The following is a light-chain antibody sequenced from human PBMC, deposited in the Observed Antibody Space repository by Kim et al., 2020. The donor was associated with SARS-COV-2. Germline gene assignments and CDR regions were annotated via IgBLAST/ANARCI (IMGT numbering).Light chain of an antibody. Sequence: DIQMTQSPSAMSASVGDRVTITCRASQGVNNNLAWFQQKPGKGPERLIYSVSTLQSGVPSRFSGSGSGTDFTLTISSLQPEDFATYYCLQHVSYPLSFGQGTKVDIK. CDR2: SVS. CDR3: LQHVSYPLS. V-gene: IGKV1-17*03. CDR1: QGVNNN. J-gene: IGKJ1*01.